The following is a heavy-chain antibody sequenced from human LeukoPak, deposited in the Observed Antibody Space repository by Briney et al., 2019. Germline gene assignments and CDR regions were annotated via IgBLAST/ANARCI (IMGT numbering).Heavy chain of an antibody. Sequence: PGRSLRLSCAASGFNFSSYGMNWVRQAPGKGLEWVAGIWYDGSNKYYRESVKGRFTISRDNSKNTLYLQMNSLRGEDTAVFYCARDAGRQTTTWYSDPWGQGTLVTVSS. CDR3: ARDAGRQTTTWYSDP. CDR1: GFNFSSYG. V-gene: IGHV3-33*01. CDR2: IWYDGSNK. D-gene: IGHD6-13*01. J-gene: IGHJ5*02.